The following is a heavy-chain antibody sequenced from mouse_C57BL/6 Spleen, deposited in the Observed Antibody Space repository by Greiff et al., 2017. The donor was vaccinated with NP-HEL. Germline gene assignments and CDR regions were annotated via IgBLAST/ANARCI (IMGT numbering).Heavy chain of an antibody. D-gene: IGHD2-4*01. CDR3: ARRGYDYDGFAY. Sequence: VQLQQSGAELVRPGTSVKMSCKASGYTFTNYWIGWAKQRPGHGLEWIGDIYPGGGYTNYNGKFKGKATLTADKSSSTAYMQFSSLTSEDSAIYYCARRGYDYDGFAYWGQGTLVTVSA. V-gene: IGHV1-63*01. J-gene: IGHJ3*01. CDR2: IYPGGGYT. CDR1: GYTFTNYW.